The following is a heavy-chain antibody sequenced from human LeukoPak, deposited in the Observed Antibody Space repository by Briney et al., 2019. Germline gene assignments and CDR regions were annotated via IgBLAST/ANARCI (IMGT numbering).Heavy chain of an antibody. J-gene: IGHJ1*01. CDR3: AKVDDSSGWAEYFQH. Sequence: GGSLRLSCAASGFTFSSYAMSWVRQAPGKGLEWVSAISGSGGSTYYADSVKGRFTISRDNSKNTLYLQMNSLRAEDTAVYYCAKVDDSSGWAEYFQHWGQGTLVTVSS. CDR1: GFTFSSYA. V-gene: IGHV3-23*01. D-gene: IGHD6-19*01. CDR2: ISGSGGST.